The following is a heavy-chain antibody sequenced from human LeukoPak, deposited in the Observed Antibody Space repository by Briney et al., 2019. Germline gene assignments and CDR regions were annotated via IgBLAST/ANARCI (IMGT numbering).Heavy chain of an antibody. CDR1: GFTFSSYA. V-gene: IGHV3-23*01. Sequence: PGGSLRLSSAASGFTFSSYAMSWVRQAPGKGLEWVSGISGSGDNAYYADSVKGRLTISRDNSKNTLYVQVNSLGTEDTAAYYCAKGSYYDSSGSFYFDYWGQGTLVTVSS. J-gene: IGHJ4*02. D-gene: IGHD3-22*01. CDR3: AKGSYYDSSGSFYFDY. CDR2: ISGSGDNA.